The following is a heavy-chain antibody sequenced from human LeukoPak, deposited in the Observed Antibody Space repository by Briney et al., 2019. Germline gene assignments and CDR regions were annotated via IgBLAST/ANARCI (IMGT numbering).Heavy chain of an antibody. CDR2: IYSGGST. V-gene: IGHV3-66*01. CDR1: GFTVSSNY. J-gene: IGHJ4*02. D-gene: IGHD4-17*01. CDR3: AREGYGDPYYFDY. Sequence: GGSLRLSCAASGFTVSSNYMSWVRQAPGRGLEWVSVIYSGGSTYYADSVKGRFTISRDNSKNTLYLQMNSLRAEDTAVYYCAREGYGDPYYFDYWGRGTLVTVSS.